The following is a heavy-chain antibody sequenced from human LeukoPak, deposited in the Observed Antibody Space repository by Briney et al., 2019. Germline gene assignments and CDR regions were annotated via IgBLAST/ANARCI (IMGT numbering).Heavy chain of an antibody. V-gene: IGHV4-39*01. CDR1: GGSISSSSYY. D-gene: IGHD4-17*01. J-gene: IGHJ6*03. Sequence: PSETLSLTCTVSGGSISSSSYYWGWIRQPPGKGLEWIGSIYYSGSTYYNPSLKSRVTISVDTSKNQFSLKLSSVTAADTAVYYCARARHTVTYYYYYYMDVWGKGTTVTISS. CDR3: ARARHTVTYYYYYYMDV. CDR2: IYYSGST.